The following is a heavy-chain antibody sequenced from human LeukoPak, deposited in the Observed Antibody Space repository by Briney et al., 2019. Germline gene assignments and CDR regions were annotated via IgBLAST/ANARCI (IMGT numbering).Heavy chain of an antibody. CDR1: GYTLTELS. CDR2: FHPEDGET. Sequence: EASVKVSCKVSGYTLTELSMHWVRQAPGKGLEWMGGFHPEDGETIYAQKFQGRVTMTEDTSTDTAYMELSSLRSEDTAVYYCATYHIHGYCSGGSCFGYWGQGTLVTVSS. J-gene: IGHJ4*02. D-gene: IGHD2-15*01. V-gene: IGHV1-24*01. CDR3: ATYHIHGYCSGGSCFGY.